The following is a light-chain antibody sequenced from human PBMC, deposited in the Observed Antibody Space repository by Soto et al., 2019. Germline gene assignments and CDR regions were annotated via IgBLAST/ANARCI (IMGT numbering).Light chain of an antibody. V-gene: IGLV2-11*01. CDR1: SSDVGGYNY. CDR2: DVS. J-gene: IGLJ3*02. Sequence: QSALTQPRSVSGSPGQSVTISCTGTSSDVGGYNYVSWYQQHPAKAPKLMIYDVSKRPSGVPDRFSGSRSGNTASLTISGLQDEDEADYYCFSYTGTYTVVFGGGTKLTVL. CDR3: FSYTGTYTVV.